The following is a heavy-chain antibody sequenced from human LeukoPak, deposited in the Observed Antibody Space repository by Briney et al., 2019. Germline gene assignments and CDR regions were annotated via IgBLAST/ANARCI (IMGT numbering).Heavy chain of an antibody. CDR3: AREPTYSSSWYTNCDY. Sequence: GGSLRLSCAASGFTFSSYEMNWVRQAPGKGLEWVSYITGSSTTIYYADSVKGRFTISRDNAKNSLYLQMSSLRAEDTAVYYCAREPTYSSSWYTNCDYWGQGILVTVSS. CDR2: ITGSSTTI. CDR1: GFTFSSYE. J-gene: IGHJ4*02. D-gene: IGHD6-13*01. V-gene: IGHV3-48*03.